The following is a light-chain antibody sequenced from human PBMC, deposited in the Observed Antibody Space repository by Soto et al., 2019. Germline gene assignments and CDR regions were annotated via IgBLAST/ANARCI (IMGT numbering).Light chain of an antibody. V-gene: IGKV3-15*01. Sequence: MTQSPAALSVSPGERVTLSCRASQGIGDTLAWYQQKPGQTPRLLIYDSSTRAIGIPIRFSGSRSGTEFILTINGLQFEDFAVYYCQRYNNWPLTFGGGTKLDI. CDR3: QRYNNWPLT. J-gene: IGKJ4*01. CDR2: DSS. CDR1: QGIGDT.